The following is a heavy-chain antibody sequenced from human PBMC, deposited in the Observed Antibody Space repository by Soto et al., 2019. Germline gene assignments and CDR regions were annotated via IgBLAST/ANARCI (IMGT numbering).Heavy chain of an antibody. V-gene: IGHV3-7*05. CDR2: IKEDGSEK. CDR3: ARGGKYFDWLSTVDP. Sequence: GGSLRLSCAASGFTFSSYWMSWVRQAPGKGLEWVSNIKEDGSEKYYVDSVKGRFTISRDNAKNSLYLQMNSLRAEDTAVYYCARGGKYFDWLSTVDPWGQGTLVTVSS. CDR1: GFTFSSYW. J-gene: IGHJ5*02. D-gene: IGHD3-9*01.